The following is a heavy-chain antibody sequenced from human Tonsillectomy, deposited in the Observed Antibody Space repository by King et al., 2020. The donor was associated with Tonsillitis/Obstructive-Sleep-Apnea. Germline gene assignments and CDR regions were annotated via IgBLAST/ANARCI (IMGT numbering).Heavy chain of an antibody. Sequence: VQLVESGGGLVKPGGSLRLSCAASGFTFSSYSMNWVRQAPGKGLEWVSSISSSSSYIYYADSVKGRFTISRDNAKNSPYLQMNSLRAEDTAVYYCAREGYDYETYYFDYWGQGTLVTVSS. CDR1: GFTFSSYS. V-gene: IGHV3-21*01. J-gene: IGHJ4*02. D-gene: IGHD5-12*01. CDR2: ISSSSSYI. CDR3: AREGYDYETYYFDY.